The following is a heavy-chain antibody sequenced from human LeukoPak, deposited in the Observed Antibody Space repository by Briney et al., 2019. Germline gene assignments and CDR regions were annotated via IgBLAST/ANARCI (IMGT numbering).Heavy chain of an antibody. V-gene: IGHV3-30-3*01. Sequence: GGSLRLSCAASGFTFSNYAMHWVRQAPGKGLEWVAVISYDGSNKYYADSVKGRFTISGDNSKNTLYLQMNSLRADDTAVYYCARGYYYGSGSYYDYWGQGTLVTVSS. CDR3: ARGYYYGSGSYYDY. CDR1: GFTFSNYA. CDR2: ISYDGSNK. J-gene: IGHJ4*02. D-gene: IGHD3-10*01.